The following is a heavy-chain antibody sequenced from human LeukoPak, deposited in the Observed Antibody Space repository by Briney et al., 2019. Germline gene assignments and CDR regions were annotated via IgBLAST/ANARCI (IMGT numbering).Heavy chain of an antibody. CDR2: IYYSGST. D-gene: IGHD6-13*01. CDR1: GGSISSYY. J-gene: IGHJ5*02. CDR3: SAAGTMGGGWFDP. V-gene: IGHV4-59*08. Sequence: SETLSLTCTVSGGSISSYYWSWIRQPPGKGLEWIGYIYYSGSTNYNPSLKSRVTISVDTSKNQFSLKLSSVTAADTAVYYCSAAGTMGGGWFDPWGQGTLVTVSS.